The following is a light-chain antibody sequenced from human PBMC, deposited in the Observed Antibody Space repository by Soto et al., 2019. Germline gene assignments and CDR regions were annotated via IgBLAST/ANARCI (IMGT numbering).Light chain of an antibody. J-gene: IGKJ5*01. CDR3: QQYDNLPFT. Sequence: DIQMTQSPSSLSASVGDRVTITCRASQSISSYLNWYQQKPGKAPKLLIYDASSWETGVPARFSGSGSGTDFTFTISRLQPEDIAPYYCQQYDNLPFTFGQGTRLEI. CDR2: DAS. V-gene: IGKV1-33*01. CDR1: QSISSY.